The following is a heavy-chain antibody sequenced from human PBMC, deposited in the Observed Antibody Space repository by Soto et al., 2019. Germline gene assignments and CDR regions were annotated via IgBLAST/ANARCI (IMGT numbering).Heavy chain of an antibody. CDR1: GFAFNSYA. CDR2: ITNSGGST. D-gene: IGHD4-17*01. V-gene: IGHV3-23*01. CDR3: TKEHDYGYYGWFDP. Sequence: GGSLRLSCVASGFAFNSYAMTWVRQAPGKGLEWVSTITNSGGSTYYADSVKGRFTISRDNSKNTLYMQMTTLTAEDTAIYYCTKEHDYGYYGWFDPWGQGTLVTVYS. J-gene: IGHJ5*02.